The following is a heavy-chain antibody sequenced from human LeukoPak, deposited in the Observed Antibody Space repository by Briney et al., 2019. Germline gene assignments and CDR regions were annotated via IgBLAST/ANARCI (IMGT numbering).Heavy chain of an antibody. Sequence: ASVKVSCKASGYTFTGYYMHWVRQAPGQGLEWMGWINPNSGGTNYAQKFQGRVTMTRDTSISTAYMELSRLRSDDTAVYYCAREGVYSSSSGDYYYYGIDVWGQGTTVTVSS. CDR2: INPNSGGT. J-gene: IGHJ6*02. CDR3: AREGVYSSSSGDYYYYGIDV. D-gene: IGHD6-6*01. CDR1: GYTFTGYY. V-gene: IGHV1-2*02.